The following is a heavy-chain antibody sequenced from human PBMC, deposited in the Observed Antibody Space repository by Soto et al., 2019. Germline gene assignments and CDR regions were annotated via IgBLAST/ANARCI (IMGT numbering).Heavy chain of an antibody. CDR1: GGSFSGYY. J-gene: IGHJ5*02. CDR3: ARVPTTVTTDGGNWFDP. D-gene: IGHD4-4*01. CDR2: INHSGST. V-gene: IGHV4-34*01. Sequence: SETLSLTCAVYGGSFSGYYWSWIRQPPGKGLEWIGEINHSGSTNYNPSLKSRVTISVDTSKNQFSLKLSSVTAADTAVYYCARVPTTVTTDGGNWFDPWGQGTLVT.